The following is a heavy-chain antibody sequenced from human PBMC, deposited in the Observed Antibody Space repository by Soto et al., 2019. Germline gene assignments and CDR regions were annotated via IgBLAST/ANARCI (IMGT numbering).Heavy chain of an antibody. D-gene: IGHD1-26*01. V-gene: IGHV1-2*04. CDR3: ASGGIGGSEPLHYFDY. J-gene: IGHJ4*02. Sequence: ASVKVSCKASGYTFTGYYMHWVRQAPGKGLEWMGWINPNSGGTNYAQKFQGWVTMTRDTSISTAYMELSRLRSDDTAVYYCASGGIGGSEPLHYFDYWGQGTLVTVSS. CDR2: INPNSGGT. CDR1: GYTFTGYY.